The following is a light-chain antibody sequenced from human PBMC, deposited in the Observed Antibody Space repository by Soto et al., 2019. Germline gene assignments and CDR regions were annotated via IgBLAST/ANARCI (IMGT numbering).Light chain of an antibody. CDR3: SSFTSSDTLVV. CDR2: DVS. V-gene: IGLV2-14*03. J-gene: IGLJ2*01. Sequence: QSVLTQPASVSGSPGQSITISCTGTSSDVGGYNFVSWYQHHQAKAHKLMIYDVSNRPSGVSNRFSASKSGNTASLTISGLQAEDEAHYYGSSFTSSDTLVVFGGGTKVTVL. CDR1: SSDVGGYNF.